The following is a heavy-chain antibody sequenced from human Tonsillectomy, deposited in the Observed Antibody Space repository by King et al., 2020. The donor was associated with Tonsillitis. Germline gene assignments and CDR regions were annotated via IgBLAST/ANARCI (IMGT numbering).Heavy chain of an antibody. CDR1: GFMFSGYW. Sequence: EVQLVESGGGLVQPGGSLRLSCEASGFMFSGYWMHWVRQAPGKGLVWVSRINPDGSSTNYADSVKGRFTISRDNAKNTLYLQMNSLRAEDTAVYYCARVGATTYYWGQGTLVTVSS. CDR3: ARVGATTYY. CDR2: INPDGSST. D-gene: IGHD1-26*01. V-gene: IGHV3-74*02. J-gene: IGHJ4*02.